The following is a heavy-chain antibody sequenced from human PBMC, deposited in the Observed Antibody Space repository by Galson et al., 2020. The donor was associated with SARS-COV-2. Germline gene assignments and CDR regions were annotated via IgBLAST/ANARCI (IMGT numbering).Heavy chain of an antibody. Sequence: SETLSLTCAVSGTSISSGSYSWNWIRQPPGKGLVWIGYIPHRGGTYYNPSLKSRVTISGDRSKNQFSLRLSSVTAADTAVYYCARLHYGEYAPEAFDIWGPGTRVTVAS. V-gene: IGHV4-30-2*01. CDR1: GTSISSGSYS. CDR3: ARLHYGEYAPEAFDI. J-gene: IGHJ3*02. CDR2: IPHRGGT. D-gene: IGHD4-17*01.